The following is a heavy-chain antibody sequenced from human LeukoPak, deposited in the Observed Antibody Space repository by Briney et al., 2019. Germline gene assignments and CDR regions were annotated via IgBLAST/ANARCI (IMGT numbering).Heavy chain of an antibody. CDR2: IYSGGST. J-gene: IGHJ4*02. V-gene: IGHV3-53*05. CDR1: GFTVSSNY. D-gene: IGHD5-24*01. CDR3: AKDQSSERFLDY. Sequence: GGSLRLSCAASGFTVSSNYMSWVRQAPGKGLEWVSVIYSGGSTYYADSVKGRFTISRDNSKNTLYLQMNSLGAEDTALYYCAKDQSSERFLDYWGQGTLVTVSS.